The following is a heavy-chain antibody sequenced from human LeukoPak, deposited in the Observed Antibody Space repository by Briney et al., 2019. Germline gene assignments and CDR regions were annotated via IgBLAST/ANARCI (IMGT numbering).Heavy chain of an antibody. J-gene: IGHJ2*01. CDR2: VYYSGSI. D-gene: IGHD3-22*01. V-gene: IGHV4-59*04. CDR3: ARRSYDSSGYRDWYFDL. Sequence: SETLSLTCTVSGGSISSYYWSWIPQPPGKGLEWIGYVYYSGSIYYNPSLKSRVTMSVDTSRNQFSLKLSSVTAVDTAVYYCARRSYDSSGYRDWYFDLWGRGTLVTVSS. CDR1: GGSISSYY.